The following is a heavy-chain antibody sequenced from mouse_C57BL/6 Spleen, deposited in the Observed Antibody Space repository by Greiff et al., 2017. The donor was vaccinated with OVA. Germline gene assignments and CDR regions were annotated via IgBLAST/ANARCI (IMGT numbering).Heavy chain of an antibody. J-gene: IGHJ1*03. D-gene: IGHD1-1*01. CDR1: GFTFSSYA. V-gene: IGHV5-4*01. CDR3: ARDGGYGSSSYFDV. Sequence: EVKLVESGGGLVKPGGSLKLSCAASGFTFSSYAMSWVRQTPEKRLEWVATISDGGSYTYYPDNVKGRFTISRDNAKNNLYLQMSHLKSEDTAMYYCARDGGYGSSSYFDVWGTGTTVTVSS. CDR2: ISDGGSYT.